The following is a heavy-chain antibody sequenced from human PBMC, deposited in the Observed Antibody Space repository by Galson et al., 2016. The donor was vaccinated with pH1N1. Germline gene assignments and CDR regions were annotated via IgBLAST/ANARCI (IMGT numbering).Heavy chain of an antibody. D-gene: IGHD3-3*01. Sequence: SETLSLTCTVSGGSISSRSYYWGWIRQPPGKGLEWIGSIYYSGSTYYNPSLKSRVTISEDTSKNQFSLKMSSVTAADTAMYYCARHYGILEGLEFHWFDPWGQGTLVTVSS. CDR3: ARHYGILEGLEFHWFDP. J-gene: IGHJ5*02. CDR2: IYYSGST. V-gene: IGHV4-39*01. CDR1: GGSISSRSYY.